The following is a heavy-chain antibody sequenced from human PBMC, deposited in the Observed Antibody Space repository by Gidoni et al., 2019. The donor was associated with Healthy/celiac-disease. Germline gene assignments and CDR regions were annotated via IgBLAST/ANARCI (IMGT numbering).Heavy chain of an antibody. CDR3: ARVTRYYDILTGYYNVIDY. V-gene: IGHV3-7*05. CDR1: GFTFSSYW. CDR2: IKQDGSEK. D-gene: IGHD3-9*01. Sequence: EVQLVESGGGLVQPGGSLRLSCAASGFTFSSYWMSWVRQAPGKGLEWVANIKQDGSEKYYVDSVKGRFTISRDNAKNSLYLQMNSLRAEDTAVYYCARVTRYYDILTGYYNVIDYWGQGTLVTVSS. J-gene: IGHJ4*02.